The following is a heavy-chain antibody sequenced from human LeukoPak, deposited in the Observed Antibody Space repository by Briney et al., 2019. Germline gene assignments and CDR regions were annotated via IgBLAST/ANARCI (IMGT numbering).Heavy chain of an antibody. D-gene: IGHD6-13*01. J-gene: IGHJ5*02. V-gene: IGHV4-34*01. CDR1: GGSFSGYY. CDR2: INHSGST. CDR3: ARAGYSSSWYEIRWFDP. Sequence: SETLSLTCAVYGGSFSGYYWSWIRQPPGKGLEWIGEINHSGSTNYNPSLKSRVTISVDTSKNQFSLKLSSVTAADTAVYYCARAGYSSSWYEIRWFDPWGQGTLVTVSS.